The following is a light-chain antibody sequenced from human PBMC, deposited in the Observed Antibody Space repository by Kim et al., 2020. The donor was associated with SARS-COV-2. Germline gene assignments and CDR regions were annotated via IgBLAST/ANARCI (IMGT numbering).Light chain of an antibody. CDR1: SDHNRTND. CDR3: QSYDSSTWV. CDR2: EDY. J-gene: IGLJ3*02. Sequence: VTTPSPPPSDHNRTNDVMWSRQRPGQAPTTVIYEDYQSPSGVPDRFSASIDISSNSASLTISGLKTEDEADYYCQSYDSSTWVFGGGTQLTVL. V-gene: IGLV6-57*03.